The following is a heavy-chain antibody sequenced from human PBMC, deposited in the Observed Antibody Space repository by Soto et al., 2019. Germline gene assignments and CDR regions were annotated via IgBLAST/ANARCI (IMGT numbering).Heavy chain of an antibody. V-gene: IGHV3-73*01. CDR1: AFTFSGSA. Sequence: GGSLRLSCAASAFTFSGSAMHWVRQASGKGLEWVGRIRSKANNYATAYAASVKGRFTISRDDSKSTAYLQMNSLKTDDTAVYYCLRYNDTSAHYHNDDCGQGILVTVSS. J-gene: IGHJ4*02. CDR3: LRYNDTSAHYHNDD. CDR2: IRSKANNYAT. D-gene: IGHD3-22*01.